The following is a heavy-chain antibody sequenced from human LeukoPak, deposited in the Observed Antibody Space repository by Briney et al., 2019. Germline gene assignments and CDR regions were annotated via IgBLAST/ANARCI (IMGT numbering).Heavy chain of an antibody. D-gene: IGHD3-3*01. CDR3: ARTYYDFWSGYLYYYMDV. Sequence: KAGESLKISCKGSGYSSTSYWIGWVRQMPGKGLEWMGIIYPGDSDTRYSPSFQGQVTISADKSISTAYLQWSSLKASDTAMDYCARTYYDFWSGYLYYYMDVWGKGTTVTVSS. CDR2: IYPGDSDT. J-gene: IGHJ6*03. CDR1: GYSSTSYW. V-gene: IGHV5-51*01.